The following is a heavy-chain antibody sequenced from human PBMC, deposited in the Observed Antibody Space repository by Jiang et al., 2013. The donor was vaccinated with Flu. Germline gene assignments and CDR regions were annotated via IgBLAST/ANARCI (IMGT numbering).Heavy chain of an antibody. D-gene: IGHD3-16*01. J-gene: IGHJ5*02. Sequence: GAEVKKPGESLKISCKGSGYSFTSYWIGWVRQMPGKGLEWMGIIYPGDSDTRYSPPFQGQVTISADKSISTAYLQWSSLKASDTAMYYCARHSDYDYVWGRGWFDPWGQGTLVTVSS. V-gene: IGHV5-51*01. CDR2: IYPGDSDT. CDR1: GYSFTSYW. CDR3: ARHSDYDYVWGRGWFDP.